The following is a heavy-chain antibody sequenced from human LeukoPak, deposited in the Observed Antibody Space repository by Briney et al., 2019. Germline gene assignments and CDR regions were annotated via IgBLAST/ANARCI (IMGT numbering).Heavy chain of an antibody. J-gene: IGHJ4*02. Sequence: GGSLRLSCAASAFPFSTYVMSWVRQAPGGGLEWISSISGDGARTYYTNSVKGRLTISRDNPKNTLFLQVNSLRVGDTAVYYCAKGGLTTPLHYWGQGTQVTVSS. D-gene: IGHD1-14*01. V-gene: IGHV3-23*01. CDR1: AFPFSTYV. CDR3: AKGGLTTPLHY. CDR2: ISGDGART.